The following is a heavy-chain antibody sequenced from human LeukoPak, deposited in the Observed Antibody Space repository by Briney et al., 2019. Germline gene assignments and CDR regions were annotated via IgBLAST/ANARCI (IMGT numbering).Heavy chain of an antibody. J-gene: IGHJ6*04. Sequence: PGGSLRLSCAASGFTFSDHYMDWVRQAPGKGLEWVGRTRNKANSYTTEYAASVKDRFTISRDDSKNSLYLQMSSLRAEDTAVYYCAELGITMIGGVWGKGTTVTISS. CDR1: GFTFSDHY. CDR3: AELGITMIGGV. D-gene: IGHD3-10*02. V-gene: IGHV3-72*01. CDR2: TRNKANSYTT.